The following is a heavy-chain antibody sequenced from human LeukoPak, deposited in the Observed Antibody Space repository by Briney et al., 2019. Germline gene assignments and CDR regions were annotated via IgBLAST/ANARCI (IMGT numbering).Heavy chain of an antibody. V-gene: IGHV4-59*01. J-gene: IGHJ3*02. Sequence: SETLSLTCTVSGGSISSYYWSWIRQPPGKGLEWIGYIYYSGSTNYNPSLKSRVTISVDTSKNQFSLKLSSVTAADTAVYYCASHRSDAFDIWGRGTMVTVSS. D-gene: IGHD3-10*01. CDR3: ASHRSDAFDI. CDR2: IYYSGST. CDR1: GGSISSYY.